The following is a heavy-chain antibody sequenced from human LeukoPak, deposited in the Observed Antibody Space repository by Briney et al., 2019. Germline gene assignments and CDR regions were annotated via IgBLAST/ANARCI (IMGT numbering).Heavy chain of an antibody. D-gene: IGHD5-18*01. CDR1: GFTFSSYG. CDR3: ARMKQSYSYGSPFDY. V-gene: IGHV3-33*01. Sequence: GGSLRLSCAASGFTFSSYGMHWVRQAPGKGLEWVADIWYDGSNKYYADSAKCRFTSARDNSKNTLYLQMHSLRAEDTAVYYCARMKQSYSYGSPFDYWGQGTLVTVSS. CDR2: IWYDGSNK. J-gene: IGHJ4*02.